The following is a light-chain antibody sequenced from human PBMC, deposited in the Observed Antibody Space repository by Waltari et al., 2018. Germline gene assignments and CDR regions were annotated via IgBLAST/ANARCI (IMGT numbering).Light chain of an antibody. V-gene: IGLV2-23*02. J-gene: IGLJ1*01. Sequence: QSALTQPASVSGSPGQSITISCTGSSSDIGIYNLVSWYQHHPGKVPKLIIYEVSERHSGVSGRFSGSKSGNTASLTLSDLQPEDGADYYCCSYAGDSTYVFGTGTKVTVL. CDR1: SSDIGIYNL. CDR2: EVS. CDR3: CSYAGDSTYV.